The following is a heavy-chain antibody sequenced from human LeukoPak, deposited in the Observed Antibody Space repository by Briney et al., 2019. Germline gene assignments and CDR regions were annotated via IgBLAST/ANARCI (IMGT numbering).Heavy chain of an antibody. J-gene: IGHJ4*02. CDR2: FDPEDGET. Sequence: ASVKVSCKVSGYTLTELFMHWVRQAPGKGLEWVGVFDPEDGETIYAQKFQGRVTMTEDTSTDTAYMELSSLRSEDTAVYYCATGGKYSSSWYNFDYWGQGTLVTVSS. CDR3: ATGGKYSSSWYNFDY. V-gene: IGHV1-24*01. D-gene: IGHD6-13*01. CDR1: GYTLTELF.